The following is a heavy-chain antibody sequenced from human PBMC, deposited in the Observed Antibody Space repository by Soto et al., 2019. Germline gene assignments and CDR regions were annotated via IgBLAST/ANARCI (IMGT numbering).Heavy chain of an antibody. CDR1: GFTFSSYG. Sequence: QPGGSLRLSCAASGFTFSSYGMHWVRQAPGKGLEWVAVIWYDGSNKYYADSVKGRFTISRDNSKNTLYLQMNSLRAEDTAVYYCARDMVRGGGRYYYYGMDVWGQGTTVTVSS. V-gene: IGHV3-33*01. CDR2: IWYDGSNK. J-gene: IGHJ6*02. CDR3: ARDMVRGGGRYYYYGMDV. D-gene: IGHD3-10*01.